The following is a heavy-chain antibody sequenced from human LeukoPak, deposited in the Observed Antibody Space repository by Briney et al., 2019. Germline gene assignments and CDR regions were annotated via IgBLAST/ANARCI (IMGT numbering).Heavy chain of an antibody. CDR1: GFTFSTYS. D-gene: IGHD6-19*01. J-gene: IGHJ4*02. CDR3: AKFRADSSGWPFDY. V-gene: IGHV3-48*01. Sequence: GGSLRLSCAASGFTFSTYSMNWVRQAPGKGLEWVSYISSSSSAVYYADSVKGRFTISRDNAKNSLYLQMNSLRAEDTAIYYCAKFRADSSGWPFDYWGQGTLATVSS. CDR2: ISSSSSAV.